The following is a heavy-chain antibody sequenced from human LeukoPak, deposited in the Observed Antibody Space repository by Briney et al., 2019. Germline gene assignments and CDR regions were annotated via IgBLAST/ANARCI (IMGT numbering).Heavy chain of an antibody. V-gene: IGHV4-59*01. D-gene: IGHD1-26*01. Sequence: SETLSLTCTVSGGSISSYYWSWIRQPPGKGLEWIGYIYYSGSTNYNPSLKSRVTISVDTSKNQFSLKLSSVTAADTAVYYCARAIGSYYYFDYWGQGTLVAVSS. CDR1: GGSISSYY. CDR3: ARAIGSYYYFDY. J-gene: IGHJ4*02. CDR2: IYYSGST.